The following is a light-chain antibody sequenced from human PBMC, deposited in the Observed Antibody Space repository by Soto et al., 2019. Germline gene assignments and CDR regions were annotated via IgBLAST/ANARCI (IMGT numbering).Light chain of an antibody. V-gene: IGKV3-11*01. CDR1: QSVSSY. Sequence: EIVLTQSPATLSLSPGERATLSCRASQSVSSYLAWYQQKPGQAPRLLIYDASSRATGIPARFSGSGSGTDFTLTISSLEPDDFAIYFCQQRSKWPLTFGQGTRLEIK. CDR3: QQRSKWPLT. J-gene: IGKJ5*01. CDR2: DAS.